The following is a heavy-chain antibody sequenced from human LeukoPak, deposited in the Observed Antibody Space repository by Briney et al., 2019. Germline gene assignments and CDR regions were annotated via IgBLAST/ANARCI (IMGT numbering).Heavy chain of an antibody. J-gene: IGHJ4*02. CDR2: ISHDGTIK. Sequence: SLRLSCAASGFISSTYGLHWVRQAPGKGLEWVAFISHDGTIKYYADSVKGRFVISRDTSKNTLFLQMNSLRAEDTAVYYCARDRWEFYGSGSSLDYWGQGTLVTVSS. CDR1: GFISSTYG. CDR3: ARDRWEFYGSGSSLDY. V-gene: IGHV3-30*03. D-gene: IGHD3-10*01.